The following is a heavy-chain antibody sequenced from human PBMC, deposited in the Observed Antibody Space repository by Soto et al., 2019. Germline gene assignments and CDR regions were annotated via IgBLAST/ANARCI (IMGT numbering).Heavy chain of an antibody. CDR1: GFTFNNAW. Sequence: GGSLRLSCAASGFTFNNAWMNWVRQAPGKGLEWVGRIKSITDGGTADYAAPVKGRFTISRDDSKNTLYLQMNSLKTEDTAVYYCIGGTPDDAFDIWGQGTMVTVSS. CDR2: IKSITDGGTA. J-gene: IGHJ3*02. V-gene: IGHV3-15*07. CDR3: IGGTPDDAFDI. D-gene: IGHD2-15*01.